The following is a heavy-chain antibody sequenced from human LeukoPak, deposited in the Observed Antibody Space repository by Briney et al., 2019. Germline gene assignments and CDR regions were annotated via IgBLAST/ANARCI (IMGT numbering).Heavy chain of an antibody. D-gene: IGHD3-22*01. CDR1: GFTFSSYG. Sequence: PGRSLRLSCAASGFTFSSYGMHWVRQAPGKGLEWVAVIWYDGSNKYYADSVRGRFTISRDNSKNTLYLQMNGLRAEDTAVYYCARGGAYYYDSSGYYSDAFDIWGQGTMVTVSS. V-gene: IGHV3-33*01. CDR3: ARGGAYYYDSSGYYSDAFDI. J-gene: IGHJ3*02. CDR2: IWYDGSNK.